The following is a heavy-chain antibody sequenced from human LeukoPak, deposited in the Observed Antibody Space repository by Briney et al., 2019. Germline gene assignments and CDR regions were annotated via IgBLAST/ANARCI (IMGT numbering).Heavy chain of an antibody. V-gene: IGHV4-4*07. Sequence: SETLSLTCTVSGGSISSFHWSWIRQPAGEGREWIGRIYNRGSTKYNPSPKTRVTMSVDTTKNQFTLKLSSVTAADTAVDYCARDLFSGRLNWFDRWGQGNLVTVSS. CDR2: IYNRGST. J-gene: IGHJ5*02. D-gene: IGHD2-21*01. CDR1: GGSISSFH. CDR3: ARDLFSGRLNWFDR.